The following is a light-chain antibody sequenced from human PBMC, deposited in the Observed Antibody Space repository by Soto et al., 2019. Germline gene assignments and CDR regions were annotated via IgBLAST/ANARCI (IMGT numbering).Light chain of an antibody. V-gene: IGLV1-44*01. CDR2: SND. CDR3: AAWDNSLNGYV. CDR1: SSNIGGNT. Sequence: QSVLTQPPSASGAPGQRVTIYCSGSSSNIGGNTVNWFQQLPGTAPKLLIYSNDQRPSGVPDRFSGSKSGTSASLAISGLQSEDEDDYYCAAWDNSLNGYVFGTGTKLTVL. J-gene: IGLJ1*01.